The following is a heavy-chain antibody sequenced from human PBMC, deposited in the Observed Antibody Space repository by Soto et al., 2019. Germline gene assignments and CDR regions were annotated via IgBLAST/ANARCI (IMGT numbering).Heavy chain of an antibody. J-gene: IGHJ4*02. CDR1: GGTFSSYA. CDR2: IIPFFGTA. CDR3: ARETYYYDSSGPTFDY. D-gene: IGHD3-22*01. V-gene: IGHV1-69*06. Sequence: QVQLVQSGAEVKKPGSSVKVSCRASGGTFSSYAISWVRQAPGQGLEWMGGIIPFFGTANYAQKFQGRVTITADKSTSTAYMELSSLRSEDTAVYYCARETYYYDSSGPTFDYWGQGTLVTVSS.